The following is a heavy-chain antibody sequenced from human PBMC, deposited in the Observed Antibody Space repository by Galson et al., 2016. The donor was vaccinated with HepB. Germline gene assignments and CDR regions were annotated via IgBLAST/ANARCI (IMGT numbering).Heavy chain of an antibody. J-gene: IGHJ4*02. D-gene: IGHD2-15*01. CDR1: GFTISTYW. CDR3: EAYCGRGSRHGVES. Sequence: SLRLSCAASGFTISTYWMTWVRQAPGKGLEWVANMNEDGTQKNYVDSVKGRFTISRDDAKNSFYLQMNSLRVEDTALYYCEAYCGRGSRHGVESWGQGTLVTVSS. CDR2: MNEDGTQK. V-gene: IGHV3-7*01.